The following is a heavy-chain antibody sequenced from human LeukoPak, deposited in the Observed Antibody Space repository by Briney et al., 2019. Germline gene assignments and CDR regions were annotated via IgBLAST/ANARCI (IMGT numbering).Heavy chain of an antibody. J-gene: IGHJ4*02. V-gene: IGHV3-21*01. D-gene: IGHD6-13*01. Sequence: PGGSLRLSCAASGFTFSSYSMNWVRQAPGKGLEWVSSISSSSSYIYYADSVKGRFTISRDNAKNSLYLQMNSLRAEDTAVYYCAREKAAADTIYDYWGQGTLVTVSS. CDR3: AREKAAADTIYDY. CDR1: GFTFSSYS. CDR2: ISSSSSYI.